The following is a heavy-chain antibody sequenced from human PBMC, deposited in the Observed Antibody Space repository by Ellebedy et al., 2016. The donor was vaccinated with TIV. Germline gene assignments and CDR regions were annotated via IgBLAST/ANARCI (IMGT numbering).Heavy chain of an antibody. CDR1: GYTFTGYY. CDR2: ISAYNGNT. V-gene: IGHV1-18*04. D-gene: IGHD6-13*01. J-gene: IGHJ5*02. Sequence: ASVKVSCKASGYTFTGYYMHWVRQAPGQGLEWMGWISAYNGNTNYAQKLQGRVTMTTDTSTSTAYMELRSLRSDDTAVYYCARGLLLQQLVPGWFDPWGQGTLVTVSS. CDR3: ARGLLLQQLVPGWFDP.